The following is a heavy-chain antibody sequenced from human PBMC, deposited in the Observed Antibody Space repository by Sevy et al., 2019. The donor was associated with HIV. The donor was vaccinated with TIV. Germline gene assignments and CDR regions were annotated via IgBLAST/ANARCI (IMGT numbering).Heavy chain of an antibody. CDR1: GFIFSTYG. CDR2: IWYDGINK. D-gene: IGHD2-8*01. Sequence: GGSLRLSCVASGFIFSTYGMHWVRQAPGKGLEWVAVIWYDGINKDYADSVKGRFIISRDNSKNMMYLEMDSLRAEDTAVYYCARDSRNGLDPWGQGALVTVSS. J-gene: IGHJ5*02. CDR3: ARDSRNGLDP. V-gene: IGHV3-33*01.